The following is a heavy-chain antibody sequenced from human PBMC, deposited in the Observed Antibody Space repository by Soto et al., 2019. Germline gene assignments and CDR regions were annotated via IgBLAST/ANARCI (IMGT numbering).Heavy chain of an antibody. Sequence: QVQLQESGPGLVKPSGTLSLTCAVSGGSISTSNWWSWVRQPPGKGLEWIGEVYRTGSTNYNASLDRRPTISVDKSTNQSSLKLTSVSAADTAAYYCARARATIAAAAIFDCWGQGTLVTVSS. V-gene: IGHV4-4*02. CDR2: VYRTGST. D-gene: IGHD6-13*01. CDR1: GGSISTSNW. J-gene: IGHJ4*02. CDR3: ARARATIAAAAIFDC.